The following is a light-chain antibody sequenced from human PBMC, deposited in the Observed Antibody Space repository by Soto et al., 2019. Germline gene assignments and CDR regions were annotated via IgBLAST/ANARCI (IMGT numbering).Light chain of an antibody. CDR3: HQYGSSPLT. CDR1: QSVSSNY. Sequence: EIVLTQSPGTLSLSPGERATLSCRASQSVSSNYLAWYQQKPGQAPRLLISGASTRATGIPDRFSGSGSGTDFTLTISRLEPEDFAVYYCHQYGSSPLTFGGGTKVEIK. CDR2: GAS. J-gene: IGKJ4*01. V-gene: IGKV3-20*01.